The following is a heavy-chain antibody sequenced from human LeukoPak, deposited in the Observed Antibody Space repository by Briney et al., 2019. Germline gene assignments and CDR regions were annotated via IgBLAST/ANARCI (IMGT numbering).Heavy chain of an antibody. D-gene: IGHD3-22*01. CDR2: IYYSGST. J-gene: IGHJ4*02. CDR3: ARSSESYDSSGYYSYYFDY. CDR1: GVSIRSYY. Sequence: PSETLSLTCTVSGVSIRSYYWSWIRQPPGKGLEWIGYIYYSGSTNYNPSLKSRVTISVDTSKNQFSLKLSSVTAADTAVYYCARSSESYDSSGYYSYYFDYWGQGTLVTVSS. V-gene: IGHV4-59*01.